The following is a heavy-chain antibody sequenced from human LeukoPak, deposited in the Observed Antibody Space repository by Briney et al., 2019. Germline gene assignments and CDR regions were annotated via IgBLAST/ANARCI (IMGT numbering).Heavy chain of an antibody. CDR1: GFTFSNAW. J-gene: IGHJ3*02. Sequence: GGSLRLSCAASGFTFSNAWMSWVRQAPGKGLEWVGRIKSKTDGGTRDYAAPVKGRFTISRDDSKNTLYLQMNSLKTEDTAVYYCTTPYDSREVDIWGQGTMVTVSS. CDR3: TTPYDSREVDI. CDR2: IKSKTDGGTR. V-gene: IGHV3-15*01. D-gene: IGHD3-22*01.